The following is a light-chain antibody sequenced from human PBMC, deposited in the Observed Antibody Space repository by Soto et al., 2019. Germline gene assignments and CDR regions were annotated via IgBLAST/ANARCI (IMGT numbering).Light chain of an antibody. CDR1: SANIGSNY. J-gene: IGLJ2*01. CDR2: RAD. V-gene: IGLV1-47*01. CDR3: AAWDDTVNGLV. Sequence: QSVLTQSPSASGTPGQRVTISCSGSSANIGSNYVYWYQQFPGTAPRLLIYRADQRPSGVPDRLSGSKSGTSASLAISGLRSEDEAAYYCAAWDDTVNGLVFGGGTKVTVL.